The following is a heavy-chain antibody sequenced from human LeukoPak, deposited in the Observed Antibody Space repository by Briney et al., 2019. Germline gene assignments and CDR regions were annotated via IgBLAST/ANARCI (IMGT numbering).Heavy chain of an antibody. Sequence: ASVKVSCKASGYTFTNYYMHWVRQAPGQGLEWMGLINPTGTGTNYAQKFRGRVTLTRDTSTTTVYMELSSLRTEDTAVYYCATEESGGYFDYWGQGTPVTVSS. CDR1: GYTFTNYY. V-gene: IGHV1-46*01. CDR3: ATEESGGYFDY. CDR2: INPTGTGT. D-gene: IGHD2-8*02. J-gene: IGHJ4*02.